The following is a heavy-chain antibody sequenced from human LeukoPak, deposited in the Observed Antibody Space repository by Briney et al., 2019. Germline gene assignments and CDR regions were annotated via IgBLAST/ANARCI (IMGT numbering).Heavy chain of an antibody. J-gene: IGHJ3*02. D-gene: IGHD2-2*01. CDR3: AREKGGVVPESLTFDI. CDR2: IYYSGST. V-gene: IGHV4-59*11. CDR1: GGSISSHY. Sequence: SETLSLTCTVSGGSISSHYWSWIRQPPGKGLEWIGYIYYSGSTNYNPSLKSRVTISVDTSKNQFSLKLSSVTAADTAVYYCAREKGGVVPESLTFDIWGQGTMVTVSS.